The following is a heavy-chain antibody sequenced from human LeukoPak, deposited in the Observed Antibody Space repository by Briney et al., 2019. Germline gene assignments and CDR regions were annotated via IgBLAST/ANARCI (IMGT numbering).Heavy chain of an antibody. CDR1: GGSISSGDHY. Sequence: SETLSLTCTVSGGSISSGDHYWSWIRQPPGKGLEWIGYIYYSGSTYYNPSLKSRVTISVDTSKNQFSLKLSSVTAADTAVYYCARENVDTAMGTGWFDPWGQGTLVTVSS. CDR3: ARENVDTAMGTGWFDP. CDR2: IYYSGST. D-gene: IGHD5-18*01. J-gene: IGHJ5*02. V-gene: IGHV4-30-4*01.